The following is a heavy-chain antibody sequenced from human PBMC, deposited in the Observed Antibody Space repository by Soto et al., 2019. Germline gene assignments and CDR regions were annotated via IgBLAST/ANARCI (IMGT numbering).Heavy chain of an antibody. D-gene: IGHD2-2*01. J-gene: IGHJ5*02. CDR2: ISGSGGST. CDR1: GFPFSSYA. CDR3: AKAEDIVVVPAVSFDP. V-gene: IGHV3-23*01. Sequence: PGGSLRLSCAASGFPFSSYAMIWVRQAPGKGLEGVSAISGSGGSTYYPDSVKGRFTISRDNSKNTLYLQMNSLRAENTAVFYCAKAEDIVVVPAVSFDPWGQGTLVTVSS.